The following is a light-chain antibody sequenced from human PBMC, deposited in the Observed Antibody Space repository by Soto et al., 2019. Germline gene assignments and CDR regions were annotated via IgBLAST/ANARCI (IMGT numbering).Light chain of an antibody. CDR3: SSYTSSSTWV. V-gene: IGLV2-14*01. Sequence: QSALTQPASVSGSPGQSITISCTGTSSDVGGYNYVSCYQQHPGKAPKLMIYDVSNRPSGVSNRFSGSKSGNTASLPISGLQAEDAADDYCSSYTSSSTWVFCGGTKVTVL. CDR2: DVS. J-gene: IGLJ3*02. CDR1: SSDVGGYNY.